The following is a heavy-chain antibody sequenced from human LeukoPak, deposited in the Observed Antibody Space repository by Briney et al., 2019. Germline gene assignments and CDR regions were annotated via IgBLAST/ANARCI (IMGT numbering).Heavy chain of an antibody. CDR1: GGSISSSSYY. D-gene: IGHD2-2*01. J-gene: IGHJ5*02. CDR3: ARDPVPAAGHGWFDP. V-gene: IGHV4-39*07. Sequence: PSETLSLTCTVSGGSISSSSYYWGWIRQPPGKGLEWIGSIYYSGSTYYNPSLKSRATISVDTSKNQFSLKLSSVTAADTAVYYCARDPVPAAGHGWFDPWGQGTLVTVSS. CDR2: IYYSGST.